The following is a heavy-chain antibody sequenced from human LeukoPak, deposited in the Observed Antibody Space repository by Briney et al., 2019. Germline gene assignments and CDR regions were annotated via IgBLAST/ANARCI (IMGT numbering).Heavy chain of an antibody. D-gene: IGHD3-10*01. CDR1: GYTFTSYY. Sequence: APVKVSCKASGYTFTSYYMHWVRQAPGQGLEWMGIINPSGGSTSYAPKFQGRVTMTRDTSTSTVYMELSSLRSEDTAVYYCARGSYGSGSYLVKDGDYWGQGTLVTVSS. V-gene: IGHV1-46*01. CDR2: INPSGGST. J-gene: IGHJ4*02. CDR3: ARGSYGSGSYLVKDGDY.